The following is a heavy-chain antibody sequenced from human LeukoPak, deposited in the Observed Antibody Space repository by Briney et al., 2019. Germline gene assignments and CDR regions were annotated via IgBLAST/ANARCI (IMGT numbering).Heavy chain of an antibody. CDR1: GFTFSDSY. J-gene: IGHJ2*01. Sequence: PGGSLRLSCAASGFTFSDSYMSWIRQAPGKGLEWVPYITSSSTYTNYADSVKGRFTISRDNAKNSLYLQMNNLRAEDTAVYYCARLKAGCSSTSCYSNWYFDLWGRGTLVTVSS. CDR3: ARLKAGCSSTSCYSNWYFDL. CDR2: ITSSSTYT. D-gene: IGHD2-2*01. V-gene: IGHV3-11*03.